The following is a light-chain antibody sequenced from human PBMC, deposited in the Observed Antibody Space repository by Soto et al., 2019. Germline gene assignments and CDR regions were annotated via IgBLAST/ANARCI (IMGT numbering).Light chain of an antibody. CDR3: KSYAGSNTYV. CDR1: SSDVGAYNY. CDR2: EVV. J-gene: IGLJ1*01. V-gene: IGLV2-11*01. Sequence: QSVLTQPRSVSGSPGQSVTFSCTGASSDVGAYNYVSWYQHHPDKAPKLIIYEVVQRPSGVPDRFSGSKSGNTASLTVSGLQAADEADYFCKSYAGSNTYVFGSGTKVTVL.